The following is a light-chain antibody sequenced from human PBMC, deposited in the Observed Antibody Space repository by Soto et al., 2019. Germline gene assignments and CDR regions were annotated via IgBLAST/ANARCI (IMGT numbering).Light chain of an antibody. J-gene: IGKJ2*02. CDR2: AAY. Sequence: DIQMTQSPSSLSASVGDRVTSTCRASQSISTYLKWYQQKVGKAPKLLIYAAYRLQRGDPSRFSCSGSGTDFTLTISSLQPEDFATYYCQQRYSPPRTFGQGTKLELK. CDR1: QSISTY. CDR3: QQRYSPPRT. V-gene: IGKV1-39*01.